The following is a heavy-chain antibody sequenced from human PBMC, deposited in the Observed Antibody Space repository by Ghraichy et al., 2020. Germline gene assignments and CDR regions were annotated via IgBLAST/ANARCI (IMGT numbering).Heavy chain of an antibody. CDR1: GFTFSSYA. CDR3: ANIYGSGLHFDY. D-gene: IGHD3-10*01. J-gene: IGHJ4*02. V-gene: IGHV3-23*01. Sequence: GGSLRLSCAASGFTFSSYAMSWVRQAPGKGLEWVSAISGSGGSTYYADSVKGRFTISRDNSKNTLYLQMNSLRAEDTAVYYCANIYGSGLHFDYWGQGTLVTVSS. CDR2: ISGSGGST.